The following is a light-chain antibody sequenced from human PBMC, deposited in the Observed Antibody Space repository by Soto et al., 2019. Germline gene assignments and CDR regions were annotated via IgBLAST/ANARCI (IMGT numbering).Light chain of an antibody. Sequence: DIQMSQSPSTLAAAVGDRGTITCRVSQIIDNWLAWYQQKPGRVPNLLIYKASTLQSGVPSRFRGSGSGTEFTLTISTLQPDDFATYYCQQYKNYRTFGPGTQVDIK. CDR3: QQYKNYRT. V-gene: IGKV1-5*03. CDR2: KAS. CDR1: QIIDNW. J-gene: IGKJ1*01.